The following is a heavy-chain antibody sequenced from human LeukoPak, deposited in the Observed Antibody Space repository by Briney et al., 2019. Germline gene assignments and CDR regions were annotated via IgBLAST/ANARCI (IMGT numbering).Heavy chain of an antibody. V-gene: IGHV4-38-2*01. CDR2: IYHSGSK. Sequence: SETLSLTCAVSGYLIGSGYHWGWIRQPPGKGLEWIGSIYHSGSKHYNPSLKSRITMLVDTSKNQFSLNLSSLTAADTAVYHCARYSGSSDYLDCWGQGTLVTVSS. CDR1: GYLIGSGYH. J-gene: IGHJ4*02. D-gene: IGHD1-26*01. CDR3: ARYSGSSDYLDC.